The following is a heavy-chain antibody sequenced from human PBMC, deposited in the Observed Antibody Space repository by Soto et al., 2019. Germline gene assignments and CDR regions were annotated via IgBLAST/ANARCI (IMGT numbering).Heavy chain of an antibody. V-gene: IGHV4-4*02. J-gene: IGHJ6*02. CDR1: GGPITTTTW. CDR2: LHHDGTT. D-gene: IGHD3-16*01. CDR3: ATQTISYTWGV. Sequence: QVQLQESGPGLVKPSETLSLTCAVSGGPITTTTWWAWVRLPPGKGLEWIGELHHDGTTNYNPSLESRITMSLDKSNNHFSLKLTSVTAAATAIYYCATQTISYTWGVWGRGTTVTVSS.